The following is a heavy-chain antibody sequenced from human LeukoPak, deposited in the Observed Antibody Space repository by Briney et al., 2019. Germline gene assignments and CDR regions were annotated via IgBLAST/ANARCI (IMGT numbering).Heavy chain of an antibody. CDR2: IYYSGST. CDR3: ARAWLDRGYAHFDY. CDR1: GGSISSYY. D-gene: IGHD5-12*01. J-gene: IGHJ4*02. V-gene: IGHV4-59*01. Sequence: SETLSLTCTVSGGSISSYYWSWIRQPPGKGLEWIGYIYYSGSTNYNPSLKSRVTISVDTSKNQFSLKLSSVTAADTAVYYCARAWLDRGYAHFDYWGQGTLVTVSS.